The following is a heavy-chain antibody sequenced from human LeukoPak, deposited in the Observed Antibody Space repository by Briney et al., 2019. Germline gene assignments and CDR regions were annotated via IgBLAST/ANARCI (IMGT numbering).Heavy chain of an antibody. CDR1: GYTFSGYY. CDR2: INPNSGAT. V-gene: IGHV1-2*02. J-gene: IGHJ4*02. D-gene: IGHD1-26*01. CDR3: ARGGGARAFDY. Sequence: ASVKVSCKASGYTFSGYYMHWVRQAPGQGLEWMGWINPNSGATNYAQKFQGRVTMTTDTSTSTAYMELRSLRSDDTAVYYCARGGGARAFDYWGQGTLVTVSS.